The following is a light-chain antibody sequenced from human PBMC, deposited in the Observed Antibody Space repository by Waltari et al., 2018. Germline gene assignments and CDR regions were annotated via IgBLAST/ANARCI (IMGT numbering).Light chain of an antibody. CDR2: GAS. V-gene: IGKV3-20*01. Sequence: EIVLTQSPGTLSLSPGERATLSCRASQSVTSTYLAWYQQKPGRSPRLRIYGASSRATGVPDRFSGGGSATDFTLTITRLEPEDFAVYYCQQYSQSPITFGQGTRLDNK. J-gene: IGKJ5*01. CDR3: QQYSQSPIT. CDR1: QSVTSTY.